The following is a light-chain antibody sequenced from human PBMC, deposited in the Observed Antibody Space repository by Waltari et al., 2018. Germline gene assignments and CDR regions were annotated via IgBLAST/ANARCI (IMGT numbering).Light chain of an antibody. CDR3: QVWDSGADYV. J-gene: IGLJ1*01. CDR2: RNS. Sequence: SYVLTQPPSVSVAPGQTATITCGGNDIATKSANWYQQKPGQAPVLVVYRNSDRPSGIPERFSGSNSGNAATLTISRVDAGDEADYYCQVWDSGADYVFGTGTMVTVL. V-gene: IGLV3-21*02. CDR1: DIATKS.